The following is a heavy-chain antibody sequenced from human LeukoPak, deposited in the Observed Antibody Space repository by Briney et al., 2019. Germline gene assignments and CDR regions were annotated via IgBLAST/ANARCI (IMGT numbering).Heavy chain of an antibody. D-gene: IGHD3-10*01. V-gene: IGHV3-74*01. CDR1: GFTFTSYW. CDR3: AKNYASGRGVPYAMDV. CDR2: VNSDGSST. Sequence: PGGSLRLSCAASGFTFTSYWMHWVRQAPGKGLVWVSRVNSDGSSTRYADSVKGRFAVSRDNSRNTLFLQMNSLRAEDTAVYYCAKNYASGRGVPYAMDVWGQGTTVTVAS. J-gene: IGHJ6*02.